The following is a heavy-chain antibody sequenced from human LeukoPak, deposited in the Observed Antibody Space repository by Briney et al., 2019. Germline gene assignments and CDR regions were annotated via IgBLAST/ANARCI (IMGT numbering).Heavy chain of an antibody. CDR2: INPSGGST. CDR1: GYTFTSYY. CDR3: ARGGPSYCGGDCYAFDY. J-gene: IGHJ4*02. Sequence: ASVTVSFKASGYTFTSYYMHWVRQAPGQGLEWMGIINPSGGSTSYAQKFQGRVTMTRDTSTSTVYMELSSLRSEDTAVYYCARGGPSYCGGDCYAFDYWGQGTLVTVSS. V-gene: IGHV1-46*01. D-gene: IGHD2-21*02.